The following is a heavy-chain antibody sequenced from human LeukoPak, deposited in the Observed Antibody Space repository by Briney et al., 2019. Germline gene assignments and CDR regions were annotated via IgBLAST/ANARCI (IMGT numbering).Heavy chain of an antibody. CDR2: IHYTGST. V-gene: IGHV4-59*02. J-gene: IGHJ5*02. D-gene: IGHD6-6*01. Sequence: SETLSLTCTVSGGSVSGYYWSWIRQPPGKGLEWIGYIHYTGSTNYNPSLKSRLTISVDTSKNQFSLRLTSVTAADTAVYYCARVGSQGFIAAYWFDPWGQGTLVTVSS. CDR3: ARVGSQGFIAAYWFDP. CDR1: GGSVSGYY.